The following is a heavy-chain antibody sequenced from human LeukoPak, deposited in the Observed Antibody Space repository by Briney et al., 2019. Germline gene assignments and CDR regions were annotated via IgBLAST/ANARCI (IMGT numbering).Heavy chain of an antibody. J-gene: IGHJ4*02. Sequence: GGSLRLSCAASGFTFSSYSMNWVRQAPGKGLEWVSSISSSSSYIYYADSVKGRFTISRDNAKNSLYLQMNSLRAEDTAVYYCARDSGCSSTSCYLDWGQGTLVTVSS. D-gene: IGHD2-2*01. V-gene: IGHV3-21*01. CDR3: ARDSGCSSTSCYLD. CDR2: ISSSSSYI. CDR1: GFTFSSYS.